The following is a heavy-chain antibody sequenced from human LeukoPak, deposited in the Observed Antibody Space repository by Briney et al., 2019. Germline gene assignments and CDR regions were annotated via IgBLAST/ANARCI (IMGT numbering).Heavy chain of an antibody. D-gene: IGHD4/OR15-4a*01. CDR3: ARHNPGSNYPAP. V-gene: IGHV4-39*01. J-gene: IGHJ5*02. Sequence: SETLSLTCTVSGGSISSYYWGWIRQPPGKGLEWIGTIYYSGSTYYIPSLKSRVTISVDTSKNQFSLKLRSVTAADTAVYYCARHNPGSNYPAPWGQGTLVTVSS. CDR1: GGSISSYY. CDR2: IYYSGST.